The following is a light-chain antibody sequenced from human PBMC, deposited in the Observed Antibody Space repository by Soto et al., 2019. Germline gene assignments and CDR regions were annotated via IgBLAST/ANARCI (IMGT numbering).Light chain of an antibody. V-gene: IGKV3-20*01. CDR3: QQYDNLPLT. CDR1: QSVSSSY. Sequence: IVLTQSPGTLSLSPGERATLSCRASQSVSSSYLAWYQQKPGQAPRLLIYGASSRATGIPDRFSGSGSGTDFTLTISRLEPEDFATYYCQQYDNLPLTFGPGTKVDIK. CDR2: GAS. J-gene: IGKJ3*01.